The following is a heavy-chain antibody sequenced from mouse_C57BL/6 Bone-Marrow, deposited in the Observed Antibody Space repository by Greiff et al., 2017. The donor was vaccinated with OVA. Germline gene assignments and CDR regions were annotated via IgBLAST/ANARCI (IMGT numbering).Heavy chain of an antibody. Sequence: EVQLVESGGGLVQPGGSLSLSCAASGFTFTDYYMSWVRQPPGKALEWLGLISNTANGSNTEYSASVKGRFTISRDNSQSILYLQMNALRAEDSATYYCASLDYYGSRNWYFDVWGTGTTVTVSS. V-gene: IGHV7-3*01. CDR1: GFTFTDYY. D-gene: IGHD1-1*01. J-gene: IGHJ1*03. CDR2: ISNTANGSNT. CDR3: ASLDYYGSRNWYFDV.